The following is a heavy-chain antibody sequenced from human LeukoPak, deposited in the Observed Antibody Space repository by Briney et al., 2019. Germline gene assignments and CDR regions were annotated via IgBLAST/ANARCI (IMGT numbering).Heavy chain of an antibody. J-gene: IGHJ4*02. CDR1: GFSLLTSGVS. V-gene: IGHV4-30-4*08. CDR2: IYYSGST. D-gene: IGHD3-10*01. CDR3: ARSYGSGEAPAPPINPFDY. Sequence: SGPALVEPTQTLTLTCTFSGFSLLTSGVSATWIRQPPGKGLEWIGYIYYSGSTYYNPSLKSRVTISVDTSKNQFSLKLSSVTAADTAVYYCARSYGSGEAPAPPINPFDYWGQGTLVTVSS.